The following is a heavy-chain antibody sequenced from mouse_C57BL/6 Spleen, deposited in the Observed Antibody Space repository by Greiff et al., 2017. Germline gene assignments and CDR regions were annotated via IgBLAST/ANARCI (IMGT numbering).Heavy chain of an antibody. CDR2: ISSGSSTI. Sequence: EVKVVESGGGLVKPGGSLKLSCAASGFTFSDYGMHWVRQAPEKGLEWVAYISSGSSTIYYADTVKGRFTISRDNAKNTLFLQMTRLRSEDTALYYCARQRTTVVATPFDYWGQGTTLTVSS. V-gene: IGHV5-17*01. D-gene: IGHD1-1*01. CDR1: GFTFSDYG. CDR3: ARQRTTVVATPFDY. J-gene: IGHJ2*01.